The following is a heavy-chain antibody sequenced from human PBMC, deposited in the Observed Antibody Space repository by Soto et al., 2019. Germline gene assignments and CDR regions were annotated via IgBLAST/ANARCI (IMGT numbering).Heavy chain of an antibody. D-gene: IGHD2-15*01. Sequence: QVQLQQWGAGLLKPSETLSLTCAVYGGSFSGYYWSWIRQPPGKGLEWIGEINHSGSTNYNPCLKCRGTISVYTSKNQFSLYLSSVTAADTAVYYCALLPGHCSGGSCYSGPPDAFDIWGQGTMVTVSS. V-gene: IGHV4-34*01. CDR2: INHSGST. CDR1: GGSFSGYY. CDR3: ALLPGHCSGGSCYSGPPDAFDI. J-gene: IGHJ3*02.